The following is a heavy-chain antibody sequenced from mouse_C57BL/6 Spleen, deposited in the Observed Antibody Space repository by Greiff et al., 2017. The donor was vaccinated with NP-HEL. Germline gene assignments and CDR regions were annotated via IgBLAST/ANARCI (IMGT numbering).Heavy chain of an antibody. CDR3: ANDYYYGSSNYFDY. CDR2: IYPGSGNT. J-gene: IGHJ2*01. Sequence: VQLQQSGAELVRPGASVKLSCKASGYTFTDYYINWVKQRPGQGLEWIARIYPGSGNTYYNEKFKGKATLTAEKSSSTAYMQLSSLTSEDSAVYFCANDYYYGSSNYFDYWGQGTTLTVSS. V-gene: IGHV1-76*01. D-gene: IGHD1-1*01. CDR1: GYTFTDYY.